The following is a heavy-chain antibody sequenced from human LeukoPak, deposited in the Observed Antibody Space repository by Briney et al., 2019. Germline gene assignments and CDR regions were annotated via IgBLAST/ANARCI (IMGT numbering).Heavy chain of an antibody. CDR1: GGSFSGYY. D-gene: IGHD3-22*01. V-gene: IGHV4-34*01. Sequence: SETLSLTCAVYGGSFSGYYWSWIRQPPGKGLEWIGEINHSGSTNYNPSLKSRVTISVDTSKNQFSLKPSSVTAADTAVYYCARARLGYYDSSGKYNWFDPWGQGTLVTVSS. CDR3: ARARLGYYDSSGKYNWFDP. CDR2: INHSGST. J-gene: IGHJ5*02.